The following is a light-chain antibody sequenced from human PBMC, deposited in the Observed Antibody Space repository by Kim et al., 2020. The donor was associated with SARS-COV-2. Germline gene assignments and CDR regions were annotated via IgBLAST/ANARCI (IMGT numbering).Light chain of an antibody. V-gene: IGKV3-20*01. J-gene: IGKJ2*01. CDR3: KQYGSAPYT. CDR1: QSVSSSY. CDR2: GAS. Sequence: GERAPLSCRASQSVSSSYLAWYRKRRGRAPRLVINGASTRATGIQDRFSGSGSGTELTNTISGMEHEDCAVYYCKQYGSAPYTLGQGTKLEI.